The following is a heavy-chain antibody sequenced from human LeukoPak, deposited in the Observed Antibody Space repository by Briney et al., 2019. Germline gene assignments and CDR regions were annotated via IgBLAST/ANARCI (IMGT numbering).Heavy chain of an antibody. V-gene: IGHV4-39*07. CDR1: GGSISSSSYY. J-gene: IGHJ4*02. D-gene: IGHD1-26*01. CDR3: ARDLRGSHFYFDY. Sequence: SETLSLTCTVSGGSISSSSYYWGWIRQPPGKGLEWIGSIYYSGSTYYNPSLKSRATISVDTSKNQFSLKLSSVTAADTAVYYCARDLRGSHFYFDYWGQGTLVTVSS. CDR2: IYYSGST.